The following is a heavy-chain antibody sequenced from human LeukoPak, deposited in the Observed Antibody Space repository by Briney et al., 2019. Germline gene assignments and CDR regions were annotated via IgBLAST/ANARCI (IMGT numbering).Heavy chain of an antibody. CDR1: GGSFSGYY. D-gene: IGHD5-24*01. CDR3: ARDRYNQVDY. V-gene: IGHV4-34*01. J-gene: IGHJ4*02. Sequence: KPSETLSLTCAVYGGSFSGYYWSWIRQPPGKGLEWIGSIYHSGSTYYNPSLKSRVTISVDTSKNQFSLKLSSVTAADTAVYYCARDRYNQVDYWGQGTLVTVSS. CDR2: IYHSGST.